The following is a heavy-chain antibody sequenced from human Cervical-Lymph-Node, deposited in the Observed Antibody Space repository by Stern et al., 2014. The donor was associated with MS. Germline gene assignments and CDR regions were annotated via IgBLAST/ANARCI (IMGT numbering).Heavy chain of an antibody. V-gene: IGHV4-31*03. J-gene: IGHJ5*02. CDR3: VRAGEAITMVRGVSNWFDP. CDR2: IYSRGST. CDR1: GGSISSGGYY. D-gene: IGHD3-10*01. Sequence: QVQLQESGPGLVKPSQTLSLTCTVSGGSISSGGYYWSWIRQHPGKGLEWIGYIYSRGSTYYNPSLKSRVTISVDTSKNQFSLKLSSVTAADTAVYYCVRAGEAITMVRGVSNWFDPWGQGTLVTVSS.